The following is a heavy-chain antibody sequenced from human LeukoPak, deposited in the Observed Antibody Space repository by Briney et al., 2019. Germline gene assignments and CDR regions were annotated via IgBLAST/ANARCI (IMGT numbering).Heavy chain of an antibody. D-gene: IGHD3-10*01. V-gene: IGHV3-21*05. CDR1: GYTFPSYS. CDR2: VGTGGDDI. J-gene: IGHJ4*02. Sequence: GGSLRLSCAASGYTFPSYSLNWVRQSPGKGLEWISYVGTGGDDIYYADSVTGRFTISRGNAEKPVYLQMNSLRVEDTAVYYCVRGGRGRDDYFDYWGQGTQVTVSS. CDR3: VRGGRGRDDYFDY.